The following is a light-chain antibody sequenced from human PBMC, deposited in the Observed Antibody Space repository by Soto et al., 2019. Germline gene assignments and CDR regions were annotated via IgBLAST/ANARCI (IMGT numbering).Light chain of an antibody. J-gene: IGKJ1*01. CDR2: KAS. CDR1: QSISSW. CDR3: QQYNSYST. Sequence: DIHMTQSPSTLSASVGYIVTITCRASQSISSWLAWYQQKPGKAPKLLIYKASSLESGVPSRFSGSGSGTEFTLTISSLQPDDFATYYCQQYNSYSTFGQGTKVDIK. V-gene: IGKV1-5*03.